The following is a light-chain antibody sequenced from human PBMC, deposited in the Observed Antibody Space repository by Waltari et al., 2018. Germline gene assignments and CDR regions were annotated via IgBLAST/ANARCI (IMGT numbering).Light chain of an antibody. CDR3: QQRRNWLYT. CDR2: DAS. CDR1: QSVSSY. Sequence: EIVLTQSPATLSLSPGERATLSCRASQSVSSYLAWYQQKPGQAPRLLIYDASNSATGIPARFSGSGSGTDFTLTISSLEPEDFAVYYCQQRRNWLYTFGQGTKLEIK. J-gene: IGKJ2*01. V-gene: IGKV3-11*01.